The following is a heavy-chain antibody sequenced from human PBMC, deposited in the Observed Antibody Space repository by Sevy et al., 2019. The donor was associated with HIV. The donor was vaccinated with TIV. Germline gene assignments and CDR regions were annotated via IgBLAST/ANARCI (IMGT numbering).Heavy chain of an antibody. J-gene: IGHJ4*02. V-gene: IGHV3-21*01. CDR1: GFIFSNYS. Sequence: GGSLRLSCAASGFIFSNYSMNWVRQAPGKGLEWVSSISGRSSYIYNADSVKGRFTISRDNAKNSLYLQMNSLRAEDTAVYYCARVLRVVRIDYFDYWGQGTLLTVSS. D-gene: IGHD2-2*01. CDR3: ARVLRVVRIDYFDY. CDR2: ISGRSSYI.